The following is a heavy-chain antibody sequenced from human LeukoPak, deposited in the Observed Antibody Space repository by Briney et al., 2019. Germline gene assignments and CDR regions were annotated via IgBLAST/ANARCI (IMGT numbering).Heavy chain of an antibody. J-gene: IGHJ5*02. CDR1: GASFSGYY. CDR2: INHSGST. CDR3: ARDVRQKPGLRGLDP. Sequence: SETLSLTCTVYGASFSGYYWTWVRQPPGKGLEWIGEINHSGSTKYNPSLKSRVTISVDTSKNQFSLKLSSVTAADTAVYYCARDVRQKPGLRGLDPWGHGILVTVSS. V-gene: IGHV4-34*01.